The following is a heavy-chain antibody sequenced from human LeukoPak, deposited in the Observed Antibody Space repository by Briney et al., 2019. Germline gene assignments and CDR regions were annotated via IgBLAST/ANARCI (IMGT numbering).Heavy chain of an antibody. CDR1: GYTFTGYY. V-gene: IGHV1-2*02. CDR2: INPNSGGT. CDR3: ARAARGSYHFDY. Sequence: ASVKVSCMASGYTFTGYYMHWVRQAPGPGLEWMGWINPNSGGTNYAQKFQGRVTMNRDTSISTAYMELSRLRSDDTAVYYCARAARGSYHFDYWGQGTLVTVSS. D-gene: IGHD1-26*01. J-gene: IGHJ4*02.